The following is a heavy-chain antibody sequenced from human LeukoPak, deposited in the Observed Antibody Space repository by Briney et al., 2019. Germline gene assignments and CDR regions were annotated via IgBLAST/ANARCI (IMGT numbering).Heavy chain of an antibody. Sequence: PSETLSLTCTVSGGSISSSGYYWGWIRQPPGKGLEWIASIYYSGSTYYNPSLKSRVTISVDTSKNQLSLKLSSLTAADTAVYYCARHEYTGSYYGLSWFDPWGQGTLVTVSS. V-gene: IGHV4-39*01. J-gene: IGHJ5*02. CDR3: ARHEYTGSYYGLSWFDP. D-gene: IGHD1-26*01. CDR2: IYYSGST. CDR1: GGSISSSGYY.